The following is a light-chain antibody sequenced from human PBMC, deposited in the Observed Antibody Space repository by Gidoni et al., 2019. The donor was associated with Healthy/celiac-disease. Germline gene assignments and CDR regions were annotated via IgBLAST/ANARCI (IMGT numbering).Light chain of an antibody. Sequence: EIVMSQSPATLSVPPGERATLSCRASQSVSSNLAWYQQKPGQAPRLLIYGASTRATGIPARFSGSGSGTEFTLTISSLQSEDFAVYYCQQYNNWSYTFGQGTKLEIK. CDR2: GAS. CDR3: QQYNNWSYT. J-gene: IGKJ2*01. V-gene: IGKV3-15*01. CDR1: QSVSSN.